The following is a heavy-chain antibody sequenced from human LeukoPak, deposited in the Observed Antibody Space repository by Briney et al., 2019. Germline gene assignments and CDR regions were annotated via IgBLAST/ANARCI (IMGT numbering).Heavy chain of an antibody. D-gene: IGHD1-1*01. Sequence: GGSLRLSCAASGFTVSSNYMSWVRQAPGKGMEWVSVIYSGGSTYYADSVKGRFTISRDNSKNTLYLQMNSLRAEDTAVYYCAREGTGTTAPFDYWGQGTLVTVSS. CDR3: AREGTGTTAPFDY. J-gene: IGHJ4*02. CDR1: GFTVSSNY. CDR2: IYSGGST. V-gene: IGHV3-53*01.